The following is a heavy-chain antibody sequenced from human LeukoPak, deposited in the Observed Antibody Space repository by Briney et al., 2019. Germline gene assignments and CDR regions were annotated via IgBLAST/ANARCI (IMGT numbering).Heavy chain of an antibody. J-gene: IGHJ6*03. V-gene: IGHV1-58*02. CDR1: GFTFTSSA. D-gene: IGHD3-10*01. CDR3: AADRSGIYYGSGSYSRYYYMDV. Sequence: SVKVSCKASGFTFTSSAMQWVRQARGQRLEWIGWIVVGSGNTNYAQKSQERVTITRDMSTSTAYMELSSLRSEDTAVYYCAADRSGIYYGSGSYSRYYYMDVWGKGTTVTISS. CDR2: IVVGSGNT.